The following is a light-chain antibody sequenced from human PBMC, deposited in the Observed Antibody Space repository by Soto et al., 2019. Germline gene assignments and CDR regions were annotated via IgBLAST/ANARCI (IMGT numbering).Light chain of an antibody. CDR3: QQYGTSPPT. CDR1: QSVSRNS. J-gene: IGKJ3*01. Sequence: EIVLTQSPGTLSLSPGERATLSCRASQSVSRNSLAWYQQQPGQAPRLLIYGASSRATDIPDRFSGSGSGTDFTLIVSRLEPEDFAVYFCQQYGTSPPTFRPGTKVHI. CDR2: GAS. V-gene: IGKV3-20*01.